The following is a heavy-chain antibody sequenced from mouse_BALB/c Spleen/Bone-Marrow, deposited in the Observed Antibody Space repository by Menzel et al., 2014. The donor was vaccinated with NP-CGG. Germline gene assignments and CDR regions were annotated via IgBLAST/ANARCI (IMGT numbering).Heavy chain of an antibody. V-gene: IGHV1-12*01. J-gene: IGHJ2*01. CDR1: GYTFTSYN. D-gene: IGHD2-14*01. Sequence: QVQLQQPGAELVKPGASVKMSCKASGYTFTSYNMHWVKQTPGQGLEWIGAIYPGNGDTSYNQKLKGKATLTADKSSSTAYMQLSSLTSEDSAVYYCARGGTPYYFDYWGQGTTLTVSS. CDR2: IYPGNGDT. CDR3: ARGGTPYYFDY.